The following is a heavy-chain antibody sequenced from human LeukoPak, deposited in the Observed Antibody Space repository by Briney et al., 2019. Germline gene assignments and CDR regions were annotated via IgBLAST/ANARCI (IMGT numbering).Heavy chain of an antibody. CDR2: IYDSGYT. J-gene: IGHJ5*02. CDR1: GASISHYY. V-gene: IGHV4-59*01. D-gene: IGHD4-17*01. Sequence: SETLSLTCTVSGASISHYYWSWTRQPPGKGLEWIGYIYDSGYTKYNPSLKSRVTISVDMSKNHFSLKLPSVTAADTAVYSCARAGGDHPFDPWGQGALVTVSS. CDR3: ARAGGDHPFDP.